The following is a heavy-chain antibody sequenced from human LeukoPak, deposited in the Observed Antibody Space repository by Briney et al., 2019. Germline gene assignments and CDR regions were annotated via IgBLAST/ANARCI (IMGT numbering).Heavy chain of an antibody. CDR1: GFTFSSYA. CDR2: ISYDGSNK. J-gene: IGHJ4*02. V-gene: IGHV3-30-3*01. Sequence: GGSLRLSCAASGFTFSSYAMHWVRQAPGKGLEWVAVISYDGSNKYYADSVKGRFTIPRDNSKNTLYLQMNSLRAEDTAVYYCARAQYYYDSSGYLAPGYWGQGTLVTVSS. D-gene: IGHD3-22*01. CDR3: ARAQYYYDSSGYLAPGY.